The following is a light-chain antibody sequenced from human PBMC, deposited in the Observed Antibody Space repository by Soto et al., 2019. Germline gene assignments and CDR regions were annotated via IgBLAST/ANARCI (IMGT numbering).Light chain of an antibody. CDR3: CSNAGSHYYV. CDR2: EVT. V-gene: IGLV2-8*01. J-gene: IGLJ1*01. Sequence: QSALTQPPSASGSPGQSVTISCTGTSSDVGAYNYVSWYQQHPGKAPKLLIYEVTNRPSGVPDRFSGSKSGNTASLTVSGLQADDEAEYYCCSNAGSHYYVFGTGTKLTVL. CDR1: SSDVGAYNY.